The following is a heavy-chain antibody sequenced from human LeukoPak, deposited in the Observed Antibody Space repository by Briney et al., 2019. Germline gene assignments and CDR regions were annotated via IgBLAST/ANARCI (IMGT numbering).Heavy chain of an antibody. CDR3: VKLSEAQLGRRQYYFDY. D-gene: IGHD3-16*01. V-gene: IGHV1-24*01. CDR2: FDPEVGET. CDR1: GYTLTELS. J-gene: IGHJ4*02. Sequence: ASVKVSCKVSGYTLTELSMHWVRQAPGKGLEWMGGFDPEVGETIYAQKFRGRVTMTEDTSPDTDYMELSSLRSEDTAVYYCVKLSEAQLGRRQYYFDYWGQGTLVTVSS.